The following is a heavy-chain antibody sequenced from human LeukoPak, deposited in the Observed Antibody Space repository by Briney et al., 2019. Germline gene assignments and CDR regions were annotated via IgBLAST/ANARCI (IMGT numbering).Heavy chain of an antibody. J-gene: IGHJ4*02. D-gene: IGHD6-13*01. V-gene: IGHV3-23*01. CDR1: GFTFSSYA. CDR2: ISGSGGST. CDR3: AKDSSSWSRKFDY. Sequence: GGSLRLSCAASGFTFSSYAMSWVRQAPGKGLEWVSAISGSGGSTYYADSVKGRFTISRDNSKNTLYLQMNSLRAEDTAAYYCAKDSSSWSRKFDYWGQGTLVTVSS.